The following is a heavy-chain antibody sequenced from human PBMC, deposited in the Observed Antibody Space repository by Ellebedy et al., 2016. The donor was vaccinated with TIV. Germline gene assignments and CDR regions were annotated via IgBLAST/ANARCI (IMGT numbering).Heavy chain of an antibody. CDR1: GFTFSSYW. D-gene: IGHD3-9*01. Sequence: GGSLRLSXAASGFTFSSYWMSWVRQAPGKGLERVANIKQDGSEKYYVDSVKGRFTISRDNAKNSLYLQMNSLRAEDTAVYYCAREGSVGILTGYMYYYYYMDVWGKGTTVTVSS. V-gene: IGHV3-7*01. CDR2: IKQDGSEK. CDR3: AREGSVGILTGYMYYYYYMDV. J-gene: IGHJ6*03.